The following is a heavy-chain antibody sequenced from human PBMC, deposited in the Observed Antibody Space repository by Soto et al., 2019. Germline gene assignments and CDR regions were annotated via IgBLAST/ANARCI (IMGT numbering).Heavy chain of an antibody. J-gene: IGHJ5*02. V-gene: IGHV1-69*01. CDR2: IIPIFGTA. CDR3: ARAIVGPTTTGWLDP. Sequence: QVQLVQSGAEVKKPGSSVKVSCKASGGTFSRYAISWVRQAPGQGLEWMGGIIPIFGTAHYAQKFQGRVTLTADEDTSTAYMELSSLRFEDTAVYYCARAIVGPTTTGWLDPWGQGTLVTVSS. D-gene: IGHD1-26*01. CDR1: GGTFSRYA.